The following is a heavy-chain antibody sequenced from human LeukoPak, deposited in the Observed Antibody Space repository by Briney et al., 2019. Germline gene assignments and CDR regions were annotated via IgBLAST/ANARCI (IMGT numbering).Heavy chain of an antibody. CDR1: GFTFSSYS. CDR3: ARGGRHDYDGRPPDY. J-gene: IGHJ4*02. V-gene: IGHV3-21*01. Sequence: PGGSLRLSCAASGFTFSSYSMNWVRQAPGKGLEWVSSISRSSSYIYYADSVKGRFTISRDNAKNSLYLQMNSLRAEDTAVYYCARGGRHDYDGRPPDYWGQGTLVTVSS. CDR2: ISRSSSYI. D-gene: IGHD4-23*01.